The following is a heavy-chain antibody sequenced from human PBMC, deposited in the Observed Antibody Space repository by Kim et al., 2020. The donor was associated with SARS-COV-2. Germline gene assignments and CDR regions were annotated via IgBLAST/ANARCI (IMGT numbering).Heavy chain of an antibody. CDR2: ISGNGGTI. V-gene: IGHV3-23*01. CDR3: AKLPVVVPATSWFDP. Sequence: GGSLRLSCAASGFTFSSYAMNWVSQAPGRGLEWVSVISGNGGTIYYADSVKGRFTISRDNSRNTLFLEMNSLRAEDTAAYYCAKLPVVVPATSWFDPWGRGTLVTVSS. CDR1: GFTFSSYA. D-gene: IGHD2-15*01. J-gene: IGHJ5*02.